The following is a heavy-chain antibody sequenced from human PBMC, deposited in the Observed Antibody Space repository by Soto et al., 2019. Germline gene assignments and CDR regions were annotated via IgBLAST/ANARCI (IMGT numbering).Heavy chain of an antibody. CDR2: ISGSGGST. D-gene: IGHD6-13*01. CDR1: GFTFSSYA. V-gene: IGHV3-23*01. J-gene: IGHJ4*02. Sequence: GGSLRLSCAASGFTFSSYAMSWVRQAPGKGLEWVSAISGSGGSTYYADSVKGRFTISRDNSKNTLYLQMNSLRAEDTAVYYCAPPHGAAGLGYWGQGTLVTVSS. CDR3: APPHGAAGLGY.